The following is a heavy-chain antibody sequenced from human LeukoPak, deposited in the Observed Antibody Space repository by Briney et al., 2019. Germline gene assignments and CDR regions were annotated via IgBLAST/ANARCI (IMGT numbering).Heavy chain of an antibody. CDR3: ARENGEAFDY. CDR2: IGGSSSSI. D-gene: IGHD4-17*01. CDR1: GFTFSSYS. V-gene: IGHV3-21*01. J-gene: IGHJ4*02. Sequence: GGSLRLSCAGSGFTFSSYSMNWVRQAPGKGLEWVSSIGGSSSSIYYADSVKGRFTISRDNAKNSLYLQMNSLRADDTAVYYCARENGEAFDYWGQGTLVTVSS.